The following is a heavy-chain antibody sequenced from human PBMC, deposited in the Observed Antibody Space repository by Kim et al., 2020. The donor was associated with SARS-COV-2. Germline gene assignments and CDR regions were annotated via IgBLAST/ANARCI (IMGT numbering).Heavy chain of an antibody. CDR1: GFTVSSNY. CDR2: IYSGGST. Sequence: GGSLRLSCAASGFTVSSNYMSWVRQAPGKGLEWVSVIYSGGSTYYADSVKGRFTISRDNSKNTLYLQMNSLRAEDTAVYYCARAQGGGYNSGAFDIWGQGTMVTVSS. CDR3: ARAQGGGYNSGAFDI. D-gene: IGHD5-12*01. V-gene: IGHV3-66*01. J-gene: IGHJ3*02.